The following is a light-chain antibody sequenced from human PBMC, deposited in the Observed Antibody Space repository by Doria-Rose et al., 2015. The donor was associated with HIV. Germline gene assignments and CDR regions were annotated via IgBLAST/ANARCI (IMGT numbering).Light chain of an antibody. Sequence: EIVMTQSPGTLSLSPGERATLSCRASQSFSSTYLAWYQQKPGQAPGLLIYDGSTRATGIPDRFSASGSGTDFTLTINRLEPEDFALYYCHQYGTSWTFGQGTKVE. CDR3: HQYGTSWT. V-gene: IGKV3-20*01. J-gene: IGKJ1*01. CDR2: DGS. CDR1: QSFSSTY.